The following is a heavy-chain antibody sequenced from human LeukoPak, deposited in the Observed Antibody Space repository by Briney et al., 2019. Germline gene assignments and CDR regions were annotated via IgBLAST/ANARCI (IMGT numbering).Heavy chain of an antibody. D-gene: IGHD2-2*01. Sequence: GGSLRLSCAASGFTFSSYAMSWVRQAPGKGLEWVSAISGSGGSTYYADSVKGRFTISRDNSKNTLYLQMNSLRAEDTAVYYCARRIVVVPAGFDYWGQGTLVTVSS. V-gene: IGHV3-23*01. CDR2: ISGSGGST. J-gene: IGHJ4*02. CDR3: ARRIVVVPAGFDY. CDR1: GFTFSSYA.